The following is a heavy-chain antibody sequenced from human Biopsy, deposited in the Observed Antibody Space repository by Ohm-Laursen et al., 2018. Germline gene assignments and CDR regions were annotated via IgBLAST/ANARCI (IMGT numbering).Heavy chain of an antibody. D-gene: IGHD3-10*01. CDR2: ISSSSDNI. Sequence: GSLRLSCTASGFTLSSYSMNWVRQTPGKGLEWVSTISSSSDNIYYVDSVKGRFTISRDNAKNSLYLQMNSLRAEDTAVYYCARSRGSSGIATIYYYGMGVWGQGTTVTVSS. CDR3: ARSRGSSGIATIYYYGMGV. J-gene: IGHJ6*02. V-gene: IGHV3-21*01. CDR1: GFTLSSYS.